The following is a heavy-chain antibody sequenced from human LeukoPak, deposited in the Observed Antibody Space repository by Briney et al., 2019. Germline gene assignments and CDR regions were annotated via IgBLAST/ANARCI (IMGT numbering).Heavy chain of an antibody. CDR2: ISYDGSNK. Sequence: GGSLRLSCAASGFTFSSYAMHWVRQAPGKGLEWVAVISYDGSNKYYADSVKGRFTISRDNSKNTLYLQMNSLRAEDTAVYYCARAIVVVPAAIRSYLDYWGQGTLVTVSS. V-gene: IGHV3-30*01. D-gene: IGHD2-2*02. J-gene: IGHJ4*02. CDR1: GFTFSSYA. CDR3: ARAIVVVPAAIRSYLDY.